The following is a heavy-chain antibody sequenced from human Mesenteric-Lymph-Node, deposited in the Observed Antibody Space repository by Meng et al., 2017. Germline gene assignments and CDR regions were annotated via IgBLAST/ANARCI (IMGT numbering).Heavy chain of an antibody. CDR2: IGTAGDT. V-gene: IGHV3-13*03. J-gene: IGHJ3*02. CDR1: GFTFSSYD. Sequence: GESLKISCAACGFTFSSYDMHWVRQATGKGLEWVSAIGTAGDTYYPGSVKGQFTISRENSRDTLYLQMNNLRVEDTAVYYCARGRNIDMWGQGTMVTVSS. CDR3: ARGRNIDM.